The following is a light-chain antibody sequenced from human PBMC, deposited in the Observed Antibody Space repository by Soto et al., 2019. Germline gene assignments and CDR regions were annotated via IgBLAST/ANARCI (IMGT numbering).Light chain of an antibody. CDR3: HQRQSWPRT. V-gene: IGKV3D-20*02. J-gene: IGKJ1*01. Sequence: IVLTQSPDTLSLSPGERATLSCSASQSVSSNYLAWYQQKLGQAPRLLIYDASRRATGIPARFSGSGSETDFTLTISDVEPEDFAVYYCHQRQSWPRTFGQGTKVDIK. CDR1: QSVSSNY. CDR2: DAS.